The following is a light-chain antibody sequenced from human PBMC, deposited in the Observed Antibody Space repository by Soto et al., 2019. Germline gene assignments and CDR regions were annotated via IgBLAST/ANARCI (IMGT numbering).Light chain of an antibody. CDR1: QSVSSSY. J-gene: IGKJ1*01. Sequence: EMVLTQSPGTLSLSPGERATLSCRASQSVSSSYIAWYQQKPGQAPGLLIYGASSRATGIPDRFSGSGSGTDFTLTISRLEPEDFAVYYCQQYCSTPPWTFGQGTKVEIK. CDR3: QQYCSTPPWT. CDR2: GAS. V-gene: IGKV3-20*01.